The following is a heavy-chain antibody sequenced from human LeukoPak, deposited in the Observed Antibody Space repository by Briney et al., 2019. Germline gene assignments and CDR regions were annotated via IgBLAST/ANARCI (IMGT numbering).Heavy chain of an antibody. J-gene: IGHJ4*02. CDR1: GGSISSSSYY. CDR2: IYYSGST. V-gene: IGHV4-39*01. CDR3: ARGRDYGDSYSLLNFDY. Sequence: PSETLSLTCTVSGGSISSSSYYWGWIRQPPGKGLEWIGSIYYSGSTYYNPSLKSRVTISVDTSKNQFSLKLSSVTAADTAVYYCARGRDYGDSYSLLNFDYWGQGTLVTVSS. D-gene: IGHD4-17*01.